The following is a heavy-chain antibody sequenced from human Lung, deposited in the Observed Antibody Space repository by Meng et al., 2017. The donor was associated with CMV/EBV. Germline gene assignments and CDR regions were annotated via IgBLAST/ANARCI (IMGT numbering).Heavy chain of an antibody. Sequence: SVKVSCKASGDTFTKYAISWVREAPGQGLEWLGGFIPRVSIANYAQKFQGRVTITADSSTNTGYMELRSLTSDDAAVYYCARGRVGYNMNYFHYWGQGTVVTVSS. CDR1: GDTFTKYA. CDR2: FIPRVSIA. V-gene: IGHV1-69*10. J-gene: IGHJ4*02. CDR3: ARGRVGYNMNYFHY. D-gene: IGHD5-24*01.